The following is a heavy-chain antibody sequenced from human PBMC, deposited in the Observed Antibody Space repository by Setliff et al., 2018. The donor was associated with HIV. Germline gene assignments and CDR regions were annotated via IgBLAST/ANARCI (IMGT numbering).Heavy chain of an antibody. CDR1: GGSMSSHC. J-gene: IGHJ6*02. Sequence: SETLSLTCRVPGGSMSSHCWTWVRQPAGKGLEWIGRMYHTGMSNYNPSPKSRVTMSVSPSKNQFSLKLTSVTAADTAVYYCVRASDVNYYGMDVWGQGTTVTVSS. CDR2: MYHTGMS. V-gene: IGHV4-4*07. CDR3: VRASDVNYYGMDV.